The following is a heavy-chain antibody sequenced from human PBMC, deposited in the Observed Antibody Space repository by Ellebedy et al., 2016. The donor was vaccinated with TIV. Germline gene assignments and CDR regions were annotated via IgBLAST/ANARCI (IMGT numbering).Heavy chain of an antibody. J-gene: IGHJ4*02. CDR1: GFTFSSYA. V-gene: IGHV3-23*01. Sequence: GESLKISCAASGFTFSSYAMSWVRQAPGKGLEWVSAISGSGGSTYYADSVKGRFTISRDNSKNTLYLQMNSLRAEDTAVYYCANTIFYYDSSGTYYFDYWGQGTLVTVSS. D-gene: IGHD3-22*01. CDR3: ANTIFYYDSSGTYYFDY. CDR2: ISGSGGST.